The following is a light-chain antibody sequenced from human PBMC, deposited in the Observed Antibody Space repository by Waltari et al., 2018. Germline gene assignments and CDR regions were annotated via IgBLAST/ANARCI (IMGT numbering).Light chain of an antibody. V-gene: IGKV3-20*01. CDR2: GAS. CDR3: QNHERLPAV. J-gene: IGKJ1*01. Sequence: EIVLTQSPGTLSLSPGERATLSCRASQSVGRYLAWYQQKPGQAPRLLIYGASSRATGIPDRFSGSGSGTDFSLTISRLEPEDFAVYYCQNHERLPAVFGQGTKMEIK. CDR1: QSVGRY.